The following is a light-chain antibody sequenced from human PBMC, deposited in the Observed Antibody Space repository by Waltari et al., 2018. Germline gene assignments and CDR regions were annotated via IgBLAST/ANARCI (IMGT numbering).Light chain of an antibody. CDR3: HVWDSSSDQQE. CDR2: YDT. CDR1: NIGSKS. V-gene: IGLV3-21*04. J-gene: IGLJ2*01. Sequence: SYVLTQPPSVSVAPGKAATLTCEGTNIGSKSVHWYQQKPGQAPVLVIKYDTDRPSGIPERISGSNSGNTATLTISRVEAGDEADYYCHVWDSSSDQQEFGGGTKLTVL.